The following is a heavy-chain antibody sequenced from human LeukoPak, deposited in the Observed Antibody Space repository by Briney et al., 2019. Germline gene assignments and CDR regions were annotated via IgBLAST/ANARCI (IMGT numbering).Heavy chain of an antibody. Sequence: PGGSLRLSCAASGFTFSSYGMHWVRQAPGKGLEWVAVISYDGSNKYYADSVKGRFTISRDNSKNTLYLQMNSLRAEDTAVYYCARPYHSYYYGSGSYTNYFDYWGQGTLVTVSS. CDR2: ISYDGSNK. V-gene: IGHV3-30*19. CDR3: ARPYHSYYYGSGSYTNYFDY. J-gene: IGHJ4*02. CDR1: GFTFSSYG. D-gene: IGHD3-10*01.